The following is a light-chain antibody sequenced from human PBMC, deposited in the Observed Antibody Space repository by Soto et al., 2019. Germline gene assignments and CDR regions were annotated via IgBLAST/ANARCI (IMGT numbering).Light chain of an antibody. CDR1: SSDVGGYNY. V-gene: IGLV2-14*01. Sequence: QSVLTQPASVSGSPGQSITISCTGTSSDVGGYNYVSWYQQYPGKAPKLIIYEVTNRPSGVSNRFSGSKSGNTASLTISGLQAEDEADYYCSSYTSSINLDVFGTGTKVTVL. CDR2: EVT. J-gene: IGLJ1*01. CDR3: SSYTSSINLDV.